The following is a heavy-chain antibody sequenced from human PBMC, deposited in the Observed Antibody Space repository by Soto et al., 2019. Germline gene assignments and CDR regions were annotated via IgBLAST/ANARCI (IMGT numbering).Heavy chain of an antibody. CDR2: IYYSGNI. D-gene: IGHD4-17*01. V-gene: IGHV4-31*03. CDR1: GGAISSGGYY. CDR3: ARSDYGGNFGAFDI. Sequence: SETLSLTCTVSGGAISSGGYYWNWIRQHPGKGLEWIGYIYYSGNIDYNPSLKSRVTISVDTSKNQFSLKLSSVTAADTAVYYCARSDYGGNFGAFDIWGQGTMVTVSS. J-gene: IGHJ3*02.